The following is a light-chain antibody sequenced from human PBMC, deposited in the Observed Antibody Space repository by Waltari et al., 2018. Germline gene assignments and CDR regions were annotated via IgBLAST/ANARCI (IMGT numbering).Light chain of an antibody. CDR1: QDISNY. V-gene: IGKV1-33*01. J-gene: IGKJ3*01. CDR2: DVS. Sequence: DIQMTQSPSSLSASVGDRVTITCQASQDISNYLNWYQQKPGKAPELLIYDVSNLETGVPSRFSVSRSGTHFTLTISSLQPEDVATYYCQRYDNLPIFAFGPGTK. CDR3: QRYDNLPIFA.